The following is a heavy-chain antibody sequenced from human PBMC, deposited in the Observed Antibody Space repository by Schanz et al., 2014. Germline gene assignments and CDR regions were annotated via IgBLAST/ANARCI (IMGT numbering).Heavy chain of an antibody. J-gene: IGHJ4*02. CDR2: ISWNSGSI. D-gene: IGHD1-26*01. Sequence: EVQLVESGGGLVQPGRSLRLSCAASGFTFDDYAMHWVRQAPGKGLEWVSGISWNSGSIGYADSVKGRFTISRDNAKNSLFLQMNSLSAEDTAVYYCARDYVGFDYWGQGTLVTVSS. CDR1: GFTFDDYA. CDR3: ARDYVGFDY. V-gene: IGHV3-9*01.